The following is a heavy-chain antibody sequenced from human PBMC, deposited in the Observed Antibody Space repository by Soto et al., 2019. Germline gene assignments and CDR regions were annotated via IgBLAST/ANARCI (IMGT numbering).Heavy chain of an antibody. J-gene: IGHJ5*02. Sequence: PWVSMRVSCAASGFTFSSTDMTRISQTTGKGLDWVSTIDGSGGTTYYADSVKGRFTISRDNSMNTVYLQMNSLLADDTALYYCAKNSGWFNTWCQGALVTVSS. CDR3: AKNSGWFNT. CDR1: GFTFSSTD. D-gene: IGHD3-10*01. V-gene: IGHV3-23*01. CDR2: IDGSGGTT.